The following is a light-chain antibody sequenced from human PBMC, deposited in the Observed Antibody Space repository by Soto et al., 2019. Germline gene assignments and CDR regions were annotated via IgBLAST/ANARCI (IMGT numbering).Light chain of an antibody. J-gene: IGKJ5*01. V-gene: IGKV1-33*01. Sequence: GVPSRFSGSGSGTHFTFTISSLQPEDTATYYCQQYDRLLSNTFGQGTRLEIE. CDR3: QQYDRLLSNT.